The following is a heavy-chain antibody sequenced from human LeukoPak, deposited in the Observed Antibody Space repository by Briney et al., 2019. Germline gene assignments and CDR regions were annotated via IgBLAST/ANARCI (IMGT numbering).Heavy chain of an antibody. V-gene: IGHV5-51*01. J-gene: IGHJ1*01. Sequence: GESLKISCKGSGYSFTSYWIGWVRQMPGKGLEWMGIIYPGDSDTRYSPSFQGQVTISADKSISTAYLQWSSLKASDTAMDYCARHQSVGATAPYVQHWGQGTLVTVSS. CDR1: GYSFTSYW. CDR3: ARHQSVGATAPYVQH. D-gene: IGHD1-26*01. CDR2: IYPGDSDT.